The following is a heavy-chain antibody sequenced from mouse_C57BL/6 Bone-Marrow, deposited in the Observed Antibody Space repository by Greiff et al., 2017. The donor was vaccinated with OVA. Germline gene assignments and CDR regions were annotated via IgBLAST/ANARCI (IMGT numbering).Heavy chain of an antibody. CDR2: IYPRSGNT. CDR1: GYTFTSYG. D-gene: IGHD1-1*01. Sequence: QVQLKQSGAELARPGASVKLSCKASGYTFTSYGISWVKQRTGQGLEWIGEIYPRSGNTYYNEKFKGKATLTADKSSSTAYMELRSLTSEDSAVYLCARGFYYYGSSSWFAYWGQGTLVTVSA. J-gene: IGHJ3*01. V-gene: IGHV1-81*01. CDR3: ARGFYYYGSSSWFAY.